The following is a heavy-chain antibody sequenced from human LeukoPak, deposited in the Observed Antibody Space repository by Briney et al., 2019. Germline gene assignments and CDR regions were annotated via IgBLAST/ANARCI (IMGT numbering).Heavy chain of an antibody. V-gene: IGHV4-39*07. J-gene: IGHJ4*02. CDR1: GGSISSSSYY. Sequence: TSETLSLTCTVSGGSISSSSYYWGWIRQPPGKGLEWIGSIYYSGSTYYNPSLKSRVTISVDTSKNQFSLKLSSVTAADTAVYYCASSGYCSGGSCYSFWGQETLVTVSS. D-gene: IGHD2-15*01. CDR3: ASSGYCSGGSCYSF. CDR2: IYYSGST.